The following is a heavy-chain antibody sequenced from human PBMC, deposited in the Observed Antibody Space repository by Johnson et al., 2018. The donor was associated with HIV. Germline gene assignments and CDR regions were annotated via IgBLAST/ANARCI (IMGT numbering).Heavy chain of an antibody. Sequence: VQLVESGGGVVQPGRSLRLSCAASGFTLTTHWMHWVRQAPGKGLVWVSRINRDGSTTDYADSVTGRFTISRDNSKNTLYLQMSSLRAEDTAVYYCARGGGSSSWYQADAFDIWGQGTMVTVSS. CDR2: INRDGSTT. J-gene: IGHJ3*02. V-gene: IGHV3-74*02. CDR1: GFTLTTHW. CDR3: ARGGGSSSWYQADAFDI. D-gene: IGHD6-13*01.